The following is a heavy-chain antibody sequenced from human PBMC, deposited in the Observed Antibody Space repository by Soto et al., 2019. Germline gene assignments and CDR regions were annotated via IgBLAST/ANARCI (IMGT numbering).Heavy chain of an antibody. D-gene: IGHD3-16*01. J-gene: IGHJ6*03. V-gene: IGHV3-33*01. CDR3: ARDRVPLDYYYYMDV. CDR2: IWYDGSNK. CDR1: GFTFSSYG. Sequence: GGSLRLSCAASGFTFSSYGMHWVRPAPGKGLEWVAVIWYDGSNKYYADSVKGRFTISRDNSKNTLYLQMNSLRAEDTAVYYCARDRVPLDYYYYMDVWGKGTTVTVSS.